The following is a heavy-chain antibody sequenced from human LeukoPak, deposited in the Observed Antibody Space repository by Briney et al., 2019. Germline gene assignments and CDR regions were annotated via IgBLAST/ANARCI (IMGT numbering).Heavy chain of an antibody. CDR3: ARDMAIFAVAMTTTDALDI. Sequence: ASVKLSCKASGGTFSSYAISWVRQAPGQGLEWMGGIIPIFGTANYAQQFQDRDTIPADKSTSPAYMELSSLSSEHTAVYYSARDMAIFAVAMTTTDALDIWGQGTMVTVSS. V-gene: IGHV1-69*06. CDR2: IIPIFGTA. D-gene: IGHD3-3*01. CDR1: GGTFSSYA. J-gene: IGHJ3*02.